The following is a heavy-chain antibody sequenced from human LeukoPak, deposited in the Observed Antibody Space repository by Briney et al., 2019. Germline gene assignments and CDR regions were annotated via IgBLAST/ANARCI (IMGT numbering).Heavy chain of an antibody. CDR2: IYTSGST. J-gene: IGHJ4*02. V-gene: IGHV4-61*02. Sequence: SETLSLTCTVSGGSISSGSYYWSWIRQPAGKGLEWIGRIYTSGSTNYNPSLKSRVTISVDTSKNQFSLKLSSVTAADTAVYYCARAVSYCSSTSCHRYYFDYWGQGTLVTVSS. CDR1: GGSISSGSYY. CDR3: ARAVSYCSSTSCHRYYFDY. D-gene: IGHD2-2*01.